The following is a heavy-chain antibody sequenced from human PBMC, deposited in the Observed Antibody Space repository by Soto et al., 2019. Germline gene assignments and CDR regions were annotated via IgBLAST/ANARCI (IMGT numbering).Heavy chain of an antibody. D-gene: IGHD6-19*01. J-gene: IGHJ5*02. V-gene: IGHV3-48*03. CDR3: ARGYNSGCHLDL. Sequence: LRLSCAASGFTFSNYEMNWVRQAPGKGPECVSYISSSGTTIYYADSVKGRFTISRDNAKNSLYLQMNSLRAEDTAVYYCARGYNSGCHLDLWGQGTLVTAPQ. CDR1: GFTFSNYE. CDR2: ISSSGTTI.